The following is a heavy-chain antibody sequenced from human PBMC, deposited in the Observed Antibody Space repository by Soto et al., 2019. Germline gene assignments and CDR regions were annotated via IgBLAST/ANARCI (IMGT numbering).Heavy chain of an antibody. V-gene: IGHV3-23*01. CDR2: ISGNGVTT. CDR3: AKGQDYYEQGSYYYGMDV. D-gene: IGHD3-22*01. CDR1: GFTFSSYA. Sequence: PGGSLRLSCAASGFTFSSYAMSWVRQAPGKGLEWVSGISGNGVTTYYADSVKGRFTISRYNSKNTLYLQMNSLRADDTAVYYCAKGQDYYEQGSYYYGMDVWGQGTTVTVSS. J-gene: IGHJ6*02.